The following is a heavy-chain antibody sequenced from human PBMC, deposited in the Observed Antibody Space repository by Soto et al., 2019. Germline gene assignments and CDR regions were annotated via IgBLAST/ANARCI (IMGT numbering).Heavy chain of an antibody. Sequence: GGSLRLSCAASGFTFSSYAMSWVRQAAGKGLEWVSAISGSGGSTYYAASVKGRFTISRDNSKNTLYLQSNSLRAEDTAVYYCAYMKRGPGDHYRISWYYFDFWGQGTLVTVSS. CDR2: ISGSGGST. CDR1: GFTFSSYA. V-gene: IGHV3-23*01. D-gene: IGHD6-13*01. J-gene: IGHJ4*02. CDR3: AYMKRGPGDHYRISWYYFDF.